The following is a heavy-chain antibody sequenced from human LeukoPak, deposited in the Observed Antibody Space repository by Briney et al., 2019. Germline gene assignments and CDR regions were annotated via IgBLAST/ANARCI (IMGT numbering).Heavy chain of an antibody. D-gene: IGHD6-19*01. V-gene: IGHV1-18*01. CDR1: GYTFSAYG. CDR2: IYTYNGNA. J-gene: IGHJ4*02. Sequence: ASVKVSCKASGYTFSAYGISWVRQAPGQGLEWMGWIYTYNGNANYAEHLRGRVTLTSDSSTTTVYMELKNLTSDNTAVYYCARDSSPVAGVGLFWGQGTLVTVSS. CDR3: ARDSSPVAGVGLF.